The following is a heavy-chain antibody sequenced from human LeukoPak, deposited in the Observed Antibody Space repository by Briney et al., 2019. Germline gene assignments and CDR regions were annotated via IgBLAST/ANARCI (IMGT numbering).Heavy chain of an antibody. CDR2: IYYSGST. J-gene: IGHJ5*02. CDR1: GGSISSSSYY. D-gene: IGHD1-7*01. V-gene: IGHV4-61*05. Sequence: SETLSLTCTVSGGSISSSSYYWGWIRQPPGKGLEWIGYIYYSGSTNYNPSLKSRVTISIDTSKNQFSLKLSSVTAADTAVYYCARTAHYNWNYWFDPWGQGTLVTVSS. CDR3: ARTAHYNWNYWFDP.